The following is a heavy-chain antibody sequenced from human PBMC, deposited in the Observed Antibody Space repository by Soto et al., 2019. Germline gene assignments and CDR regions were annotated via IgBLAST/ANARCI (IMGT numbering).Heavy chain of an antibody. CDR2: ISAYNVNT. J-gene: IGHJ3*01. Sequence: VSVKVPCKASGYSFTSYVIGRGRQALGQGIDGRGWISAYNVNTNYAQKLQGRVTMTTDTSTSTAYMELRSLRSEDTAVYPCARGFAYVGLVSAFYFWG. D-gene: IGHD3-16*01. V-gene: IGHV1-18*01. CDR3: ARGFAYVGLVSAFYF. CDR1: GYSFTSYV.